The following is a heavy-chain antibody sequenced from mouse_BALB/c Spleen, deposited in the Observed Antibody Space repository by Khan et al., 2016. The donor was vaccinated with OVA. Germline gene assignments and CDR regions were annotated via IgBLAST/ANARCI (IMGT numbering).Heavy chain of an antibody. CDR3: ARGTGNYAMHY. V-gene: IGHV1S135*01. Sequence: VQLQQPGPELAKPGASVKISCKASGYSFTGYNMNWVKQTNGKSLEWIGTIDPYYGGSSYNRKFKAKATLTVYMSSSTADMQLKSLTSEDSAVYYCARGTGNYAMHYWGQGTSVNVSS. D-gene: IGHD3-3*01. J-gene: IGHJ4*01. CDR2: IDPYYGGS. CDR1: GYSFTGYN.